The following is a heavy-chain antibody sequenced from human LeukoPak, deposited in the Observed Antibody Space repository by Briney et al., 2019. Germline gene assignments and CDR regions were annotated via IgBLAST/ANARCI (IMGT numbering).Heavy chain of an antibody. J-gene: IGHJ4*02. V-gene: IGHV1-69*04. Sequence: SVKVSCKASGGTFSSYAISRVRQAPGQGLEWMGRIIPIFGIANYAQKFQGRVTITADKSTSTAYMELSSLRSEDTAVYYCARGSIAAAGETIDYWGQGTLVTVSS. CDR3: ARGSIAAAGETIDY. D-gene: IGHD6-13*01. CDR1: GGTFSSYA. CDR2: IIPIFGIA.